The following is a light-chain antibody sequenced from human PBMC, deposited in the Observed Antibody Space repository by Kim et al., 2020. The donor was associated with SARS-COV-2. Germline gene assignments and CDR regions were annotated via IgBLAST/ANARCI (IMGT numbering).Light chain of an antibody. J-gene: IGKJ4*01. CDR3: QQSYITLLT. CDR2: SAS. Sequence: ASVGYTVTITCRASQTISSSLNWYQQKTGKAPKLLIYSASSLQSGVPSRFSGSGSGTDFTLTISSLQPEDFATYYCQQSYITLLTFGGGTKVDIK. CDR1: QTISSS. V-gene: IGKV1-39*01.